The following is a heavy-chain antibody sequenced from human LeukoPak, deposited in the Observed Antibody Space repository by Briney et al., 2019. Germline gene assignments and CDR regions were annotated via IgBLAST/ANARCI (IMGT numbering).Heavy chain of an antibody. CDR2: INPNSGGT. CDR1: GYTFTGYY. J-gene: IGHJ4*02. V-gene: IGHV1-2*02. D-gene: IGHD3-3*01. Sequence: ASVKVSCKASGYTFTGYYMHWVRQAPGQGLEWMGWINPNSGGTNYAQKFQGRVTMTRDTSISTAYMELSRLRSDDTAVYYCARGVYDFWSGYLHLYYFDYWGQGTLVTVSS. CDR3: ARGVYDFWSGYLHLYYFDY.